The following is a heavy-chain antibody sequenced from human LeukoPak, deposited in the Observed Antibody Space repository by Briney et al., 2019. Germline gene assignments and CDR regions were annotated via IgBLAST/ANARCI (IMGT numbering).Heavy chain of an antibody. V-gene: IGHV4-30-4*01. CDR3: ARGEGGDFGWYYYGMDV. CDR1: GGSISSSDPY. Sequence: SQTLSLTCTVSGGSISSSDPYWGWIRQPPGKGLEWIGYIYYSGSTYYNPSLKSRAAISLDTSKNQFSLRLNSVTAADTAVYYCARGEGGDFGWYYYGMDVWGQGTTVTVSS. D-gene: IGHD2-21*02. CDR2: IYYSGST. J-gene: IGHJ6*02.